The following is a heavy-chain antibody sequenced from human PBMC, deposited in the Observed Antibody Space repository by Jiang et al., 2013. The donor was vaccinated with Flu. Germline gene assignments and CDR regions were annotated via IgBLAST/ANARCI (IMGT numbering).Heavy chain of an antibody. D-gene: IGHD3-22*01. CDR3: ARDSPWKETAFYYYDSSGYFRDPYYYMDV. J-gene: IGHJ6*03. V-gene: IGHV3-53*04. CDR1: GFTVSSNY. Sequence: VESWRRLGPAWGSLRLSCAASGFTVSSNYMSWVRQAPGKGLEWVSVIYSGGSTYYADSVKGRFTISRHNSKNTLYLQMNSLRAEDTAVYYCARDSPWKETAFYYYDSSGYFRDPYYYMDVWGKGTTVTVSS. CDR2: IYSGGST.